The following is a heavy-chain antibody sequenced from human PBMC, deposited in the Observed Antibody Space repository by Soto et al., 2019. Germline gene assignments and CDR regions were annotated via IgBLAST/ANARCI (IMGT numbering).Heavy chain of an antibody. D-gene: IGHD1-7*01. V-gene: IGHV2-26*01. CDR1: GFSLSNARMG. J-gene: IGHJ4*02. CDR2: IFSNNEK. Sequence: GSGPTLVNPTETLTLTCTVSGFSLSNARMGVSWIRQPPGKALEWLAHIFSNNEKSYSTSLKSRLTNSKDTTKNQVVLTKTNKEPVDTATYYCAHSKNPPYNWNYECYFDYWGQGTLVTVSS. CDR3: AHSKNPPYNWNYECYFDY.